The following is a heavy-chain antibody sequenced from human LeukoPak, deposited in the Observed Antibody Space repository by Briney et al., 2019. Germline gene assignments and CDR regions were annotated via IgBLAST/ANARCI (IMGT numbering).Heavy chain of an antibody. Sequence: GGSLRLSCTASGFTFSNYAIHWVRQAPGKGLEWVAVISYDGSDKYYADSVKGRFTISRDNSKNTLYLQMSSLRAEDTAVYYCARVRIQLYDAFDIWGQGTMVTVSS. CDR2: ISYDGSDK. J-gene: IGHJ3*02. CDR1: GFTFSNYA. V-gene: IGHV3-30*04. D-gene: IGHD5-18*01. CDR3: ARVRIQLYDAFDI.